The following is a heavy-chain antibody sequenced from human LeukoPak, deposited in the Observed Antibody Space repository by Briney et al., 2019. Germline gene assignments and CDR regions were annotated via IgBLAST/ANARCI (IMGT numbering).Heavy chain of an antibody. V-gene: IGHV1-2*02. CDR2: INPNSGGT. CDR3: ATGGDSYYYGMDV. J-gene: IGHJ6*02. D-gene: IGHD1-1*01. Sequence: EASVKVSCKASGYTFTGYYMHWVRQAPGQGLEWMGWINPNSGGTNYAQKFQGRVTMTRDTSISTAYMELSRLRSEDTAVYYCATGGDSYYYGMDVWGQGTTVTVSS. CDR1: GYTFTGYY.